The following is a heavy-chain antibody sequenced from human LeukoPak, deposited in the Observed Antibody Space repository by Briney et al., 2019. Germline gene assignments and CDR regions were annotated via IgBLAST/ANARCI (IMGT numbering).Heavy chain of an antibody. CDR2: INHSGTT. J-gene: IGHJ6*04. CDR1: GGPFSGYY. CDR3: ASVALDV. Sequence: PSESLSLAWAVYGGPFSGYYWGWIRPPPGKGLEWISEINHSGTTNYNPSLKSRVTISEDTPKNQFSLKLSSVTAADTAVYDCASVALDVWGKGTTVTVSS. V-gene: IGHV4-34*01.